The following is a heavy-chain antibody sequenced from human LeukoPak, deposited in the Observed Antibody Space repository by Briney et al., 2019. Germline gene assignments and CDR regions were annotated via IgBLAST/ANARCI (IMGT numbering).Heavy chain of an antibody. CDR1: GFTFSSYA. V-gene: IGHV3-30-3*01. J-gene: IGHJ4*02. CDR2: ISYDGSNK. CDR3: ARDLGSGGDPYFDY. Sequence: PGRSLRLSCAASGFTFSSYAMHWVRQAPGKGLEWVAVISYDGSNKYYADSVKGRFTISRDNSKNTRYLQMNSLRAEDTAVYYCARDLGSGGDPYFDYWGQGTLVTVSS. D-gene: IGHD2-15*01.